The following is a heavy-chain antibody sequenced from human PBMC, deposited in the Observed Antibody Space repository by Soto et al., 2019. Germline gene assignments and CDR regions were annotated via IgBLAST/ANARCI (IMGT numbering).Heavy chain of an antibody. D-gene: IGHD3-3*01. CDR1: GYAFTNYY. J-gene: IGHJ6*01. CDR3: ARDRGGGPFEGYHFWSGYPPDGMDV. V-gene: IGHV1-46*01. Sequence: ASVKVSCKASGYAFTNYYMHWARQAPGQGLEWMGIINPSGGGTSYAQKFQGRLTVTRDTSTSTVYMELRTLRSEDTAVYYCARDRGGGPFEGYHFWSGYPPDGMDVWGQGTTVTVSS. CDR2: INPSGGGT.